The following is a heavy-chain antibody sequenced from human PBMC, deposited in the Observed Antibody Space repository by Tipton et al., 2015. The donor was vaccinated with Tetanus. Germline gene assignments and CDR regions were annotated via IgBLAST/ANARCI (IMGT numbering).Heavy chain of an antibody. CDR1: GFTFSSYG. J-gene: IGHJ3*02. CDR2: ISGSGDST. V-gene: IGHV3-23*01. CDR3: AKSRASSHYRVAFEI. Sequence: SLRLSCAASGFTFSSYGMSWVRQAPAKGLEWVSGISGSGDSTYYADSVKGRFTISRDNSKLYLQMNSLRAEARAVYYCAKSRASSHYRVAFEIWGQGTMVTVSS. D-gene: IGHD3-10*01.